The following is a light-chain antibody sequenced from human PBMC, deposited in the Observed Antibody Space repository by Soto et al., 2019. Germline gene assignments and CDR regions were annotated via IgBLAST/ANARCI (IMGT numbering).Light chain of an antibody. CDR3: QKYARSPRT. CDR1: QSVSSSY. CDR2: GAS. Sequence: EIVLTQSPGTLSLSPGERATLSCRASQSVSSSYLAWYQQKPGQAPRLLIYGASSRATGIPDRFSGSGSGKDFTLTISRLVPEDFAVYYCQKYARSPRTFRYGTKVDI. V-gene: IGKV3-20*01. J-gene: IGKJ1*01.